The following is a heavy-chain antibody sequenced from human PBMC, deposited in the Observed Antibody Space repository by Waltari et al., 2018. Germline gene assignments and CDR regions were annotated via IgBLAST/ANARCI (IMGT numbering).Heavy chain of an antibody. Sequence: EVQLLESGGGLVQPGGSLRLSCEASGLTFSRNDMTWVCRAPGKGLEWVSMSYSGGNTYYADSVKGRFTVSRDNSKNTLYLQMNSLRGEDMAVYYCAKGGDSGSYGFFDFWGQGTLVSVSS. CDR3: AKGGDSGSYGFFDF. V-gene: IGHV3-23*03. CDR2: MSYSGGNT. J-gene: IGHJ4*02. CDR1: GLTFSRND. D-gene: IGHD1-26*01.